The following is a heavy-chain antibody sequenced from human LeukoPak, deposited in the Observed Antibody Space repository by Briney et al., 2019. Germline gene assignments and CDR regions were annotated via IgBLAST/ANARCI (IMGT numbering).Heavy chain of an antibody. J-gene: IGHJ5*02. Sequence: GASVKVSCKASGGTFSSYAISWVRQAPGQGLEWMGRIIPILGIASYAQKFQGRVTMTRDTSTSTVYMELSSLRSEDTAVYYCARGVGPRYNWFDPWGQGTLVTVSS. CDR3: ARGVGPRYNWFDP. CDR1: GGTFSSYA. CDR2: IIPILGIA. D-gene: IGHD1-26*01. V-gene: IGHV1-69*04.